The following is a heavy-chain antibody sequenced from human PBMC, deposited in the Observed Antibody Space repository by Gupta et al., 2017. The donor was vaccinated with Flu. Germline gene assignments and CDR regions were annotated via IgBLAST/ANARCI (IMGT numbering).Heavy chain of an antibody. J-gene: IGHJ6*02. CDR3: AGDPHYGSGTDGLDV. V-gene: IGHV4-4*07. CDR1: GGSVISYY. Sequence: QVQLQEPVPGLVKPSERLSLLCTVPGGSVISYYWRWIRPPAGKGLEWFGRTDSTGSADYHPSLKSRVSISVDPSKNQFSLKRSSVTAADTAVYYCAGDPHYGSGTDGLDVWGQGTTVIVSS. CDR2: TDSTGSA. D-gene: IGHD3-10*01.